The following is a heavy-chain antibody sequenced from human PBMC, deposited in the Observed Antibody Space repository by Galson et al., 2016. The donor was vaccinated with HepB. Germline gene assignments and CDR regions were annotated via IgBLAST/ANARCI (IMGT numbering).Heavy chain of an antibody. Sequence: TLSLTCAVSGGSISSSDYSWAWIRQPPGQGLEWIGYIYFSGTTSYNPSPKSRVTISLDTSKNRFSLKLTSVTAADTAVYFCASNLIGPYYFDYWGQGTLVTVSS. CDR3: ASNLIGPYYFDY. CDR2: IYFSGTT. V-gene: IGHV4-31*11. D-gene: IGHD3-9*01. CDR1: GGSISSSDYS. J-gene: IGHJ4*02.